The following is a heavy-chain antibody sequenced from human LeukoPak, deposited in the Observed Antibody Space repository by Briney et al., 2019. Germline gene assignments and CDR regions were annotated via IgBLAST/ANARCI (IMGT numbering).Heavy chain of an antibody. J-gene: IGHJ4*02. V-gene: IGHV4-59*08. Sequence: SETLSLTCTVSGDSISTYYWSWIRQPPGKGLEWIGYIYYSGSTNYNPSLKSRVTISVDTSKNQFSLKLSSVTAAHTAVYYCATITMLRGVTIDYWGQGTLVTVSA. CDR3: ATITMLRGVTIDY. CDR2: IYYSGST. D-gene: IGHD3-10*01. CDR1: GDSISTYY.